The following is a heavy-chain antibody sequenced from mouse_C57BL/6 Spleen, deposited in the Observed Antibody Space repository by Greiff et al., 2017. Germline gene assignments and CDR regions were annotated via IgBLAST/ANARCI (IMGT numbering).Heavy chain of an antibody. CDR1: GFTFSNYW. D-gene: IGHD4-1*01. CDR3: TGLNWDGGFDY. V-gene: IGHV6-3*01. J-gene: IGHJ2*01. Sequence: EVQRVESGGGLVQPGGSMKLSCVASGFTFSNYWMNWVRQSPEKGLEWVAQIRLKSDNYATHYAESVKGRFTISRDDSKSSVYLQMNNLRAEDTGIYYCTGLNWDGGFDYWGQGTTLTVSS. CDR2: IRLKSDNYAT.